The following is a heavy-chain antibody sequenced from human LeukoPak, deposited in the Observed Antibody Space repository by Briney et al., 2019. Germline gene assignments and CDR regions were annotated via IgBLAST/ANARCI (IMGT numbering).Heavy chain of an antibody. V-gene: IGHV4-30-2*01. CDR1: GGSISSGGYS. D-gene: IGHD2-2*01. CDR2: IYHSGST. J-gene: IGHJ4*02. Sequence: PSETLSLTCAVSGGSISSGGYSWSWIRQPPGKGLEWIGYIYHSGSTYYNPSLKSRVTLSVDRSKNQFSLKLSSVTAADTAVYYCARGPWGSSTSAREFDYWGQGTLVTVSS. CDR3: ARGPWGSSTSAREFDY.